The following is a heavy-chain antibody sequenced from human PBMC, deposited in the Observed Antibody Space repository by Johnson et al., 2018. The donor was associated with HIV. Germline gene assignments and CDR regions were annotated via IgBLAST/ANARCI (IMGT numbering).Heavy chain of an antibody. V-gene: IGHV3-11*04. CDR3: AKGQVARGAFDI. CDR1: GFTFSDFY. J-gene: IGHJ3*02. CDR2: ISTTGTTI. D-gene: IGHD2-15*01. Sequence: QVQLVESGGGLVKPGGSLRLSCAASGFTFSDFYMSWIRQAPGRGLEWISYISTTGTTIYYAESVKGRFTISRDNSKNTLYLQMNSLRVEDTAVYYCAKGQVARGAFDIWGQVTMVTVSS.